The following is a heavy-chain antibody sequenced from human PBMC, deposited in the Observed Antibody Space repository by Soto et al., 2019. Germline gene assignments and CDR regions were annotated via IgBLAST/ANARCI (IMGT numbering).Heavy chain of an antibody. D-gene: IGHD1-20*01. CDR1: GFTFSRYW. CDR2: IKRDGSEK. V-gene: IGHV3-7*04. Sequence: EVQLVESGGGLVQPGGSLRLSCAASGFTFSRYWMSWVRQAPGRGLERVANIKRDGSEKYYVDSVKGRFTVSRDNAKNSLYLQLNSLRAEDTAVYYCVRVDITVGVYWYFDLWGRGTQVTVSS. CDR3: VRVDITVGVYWYFDL. J-gene: IGHJ2*01.